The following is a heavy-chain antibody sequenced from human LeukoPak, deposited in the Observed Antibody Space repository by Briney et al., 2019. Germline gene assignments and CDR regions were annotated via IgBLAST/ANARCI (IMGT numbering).Heavy chain of an antibody. D-gene: IGHD2/OR15-2a*01. CDR1: GVSVSGDY. J-gene: IGHJ4*02. CDR3: ARHPFSTPFDF. V-gene: IGHV4-59*08. CDR2: IYYTGNT. Sequence: PSETLSLTCAVSGVSVSGDYWSWIQQPPGKGLEWIGYIYYTGNTDYNPSLKSRVTVSMDTSKNQFSLKLTSVTAADTAVYYCARHPFSTPFDFWGQGTLVTVSS.